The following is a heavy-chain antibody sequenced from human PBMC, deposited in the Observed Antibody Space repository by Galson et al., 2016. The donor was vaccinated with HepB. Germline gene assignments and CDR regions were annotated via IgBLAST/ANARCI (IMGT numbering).Heavy chain of an antibody. D-gene: IGHD3-10*01. V-gene: IGHV3-30-3*01. J-gene: IGHJ4*02. CDR3: ARGGGPVRGVTFDY. Sequence: SLRLSCAASGFTFSTYAMHWVRQAPGKGLEWVAVISYDGNKKYYAASVNGRFTIARDNSENTLYLQMHSLRAEDTAVYYCARGGGPVRGVTFDYWGQGTLVTVSS. CDR1: GFTFSTYA. CDR2: ISYDGNKK.